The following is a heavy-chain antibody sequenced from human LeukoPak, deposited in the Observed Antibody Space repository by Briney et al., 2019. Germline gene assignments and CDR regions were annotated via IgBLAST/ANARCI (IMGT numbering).Heavy chain of an antibody. J-gene: IGHJ6*02. V-gene: IGHV3-11*01. CDR1: GFTFSDYY. D-gene: IGHD3-3*01. Sequence: GGSLRLSCAASGFTFSDYYMSWIRQAPGKGLEWVPYISSSGSTIYYADSVKGRFTISRDNAKNSLYLQMNSLRAEDTAVYYCARDTALYDFWSGYNYYYYYYGMGVWGQGTTVTVSS. CDR3: ARDTALYDFWSGYNYYYYYYGMGV. CDR2: ISSSGSTI.